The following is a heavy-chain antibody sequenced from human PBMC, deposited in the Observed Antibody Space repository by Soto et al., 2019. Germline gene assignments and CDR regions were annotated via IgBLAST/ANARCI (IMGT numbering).Heavy chain of an antibody. Sequence: LRLSCGASGCTVSSNYMSWVRQAPGKGLEWVSVMYSGGSTYYADSVKGRFTISRDNVKNTRSLQMNSLRAQDTAVYYCARGKGYSSSPVDPRGQGTLVTVSS. D-gene: IGHD6-6*01. V-gene: IGHV3-53*01. CDR2: MYSGGST. CDR1: GCTVSSNY. CDR3: ARGKGYSSSPVDP. J-gene: IGHJ5*02.